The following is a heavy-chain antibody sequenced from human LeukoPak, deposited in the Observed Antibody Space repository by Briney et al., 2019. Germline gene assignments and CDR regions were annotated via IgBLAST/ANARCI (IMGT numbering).Heavy chain of an antibody. J-gene: IGHJ4*02. CDR1: GFTFSSYA. CDR2: ISGSGGST. CDR3: AKDATPLLLWFGESVFGYFDY. D-gene: IGHD3-10*01. V-gene: IGHV3-23*01. Sequence: QPGGSLRLSCAASGFTFSSYAMSWVRQAPGKGLEWVSAISGSGGSTYYADSVKSRFTISRDNSKNTLYLQMNSLRAEDTAVYYCAKDATPLLLWFGESVFGYFDYWGQGTLVTVSS.